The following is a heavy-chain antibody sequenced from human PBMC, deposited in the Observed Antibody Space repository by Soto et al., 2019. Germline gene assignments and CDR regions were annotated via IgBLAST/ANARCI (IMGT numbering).Heavy chain of an antibody. J-gene: IGHJ4*02. Sequence: QVQLVQSGAEVKKPGSSVKVSCKASGGTFSSYAISWVRQAPGQGLEWMGGIIPIFGTANYAQKFQGRVTITADESTSTAYMELSSLRSEDTAVYYRARAPAYYYDSSGYPHDYWGQGTLVTVSS. CDR1: GGTFSSYA. CDR2: IIPIFGTA. D-gene: IGHD3-22*01. CDR3: ARAPAYYYDSSGYPHDY. V-gene: IGHV1-69*01.